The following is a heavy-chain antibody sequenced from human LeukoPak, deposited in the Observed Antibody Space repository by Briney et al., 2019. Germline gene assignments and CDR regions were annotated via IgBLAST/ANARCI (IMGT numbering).Heavy chain of an antibody. V-gene: IGHV3-30-3*01. J-gene: IGHJ4*02. Sequence: GGSLRLSCAASGFTFSDYAMHWVRQAPGKGLEWVALISYDGTNKYYADSVKGRFTISRDNSRNTLYLQMNSLRAGDTAVYYCAREVVVVAATYWSNWGQGTLVTVSS. D-gene: IGHD2-15*01. CDR3: AREVVVVAATYWSN. CDR2: ISYDGTNK. CDR1: GFTFSDYA.